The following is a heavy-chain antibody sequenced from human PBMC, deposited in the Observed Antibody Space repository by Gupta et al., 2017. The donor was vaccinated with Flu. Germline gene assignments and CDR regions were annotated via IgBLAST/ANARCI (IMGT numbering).Heavy chain of an antibody. CDR2: ISGSGGST. D-gene: IGHD6-13*01. V-gene: IGHV3-23*01. Sequence: SRYAMSWARQAPGEGLEWVSSISGSGGSTYYADSVKGRFTISRDNSKNTLYLEMNSLRAEDTAVYYCAKKRPGYSNSWYEYWGQGTLVIVSS. CDR3: AKKRPGYSNSWYEY. CDR1: SRYA. J-gene: IGHJ4*02.